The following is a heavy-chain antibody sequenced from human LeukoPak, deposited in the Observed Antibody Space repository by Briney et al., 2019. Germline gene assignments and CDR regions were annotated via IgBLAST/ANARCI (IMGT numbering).Heavy chain of an antibody. CDR3: ARDKSSGLDV. CDR1: GFTFSTYW. V-gene: IGHV3-74*01. J-gene: IGHJ6*02. Sequence: GGSQTLSCAASGFTFSTYWMHWVRQARGKGLVWVSLIKSDEISTSYADSVKGRFTISRDNAKNTLYLQMSSLRADDTAVYYCARDKSSGLDVWGQGTTVTVS. CDR2: IKSDEIST.